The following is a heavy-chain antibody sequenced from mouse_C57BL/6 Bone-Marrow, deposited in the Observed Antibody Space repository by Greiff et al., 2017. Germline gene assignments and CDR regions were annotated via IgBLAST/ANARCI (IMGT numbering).Heavy chain of an antibody. CDR1: GYTFTSYG. V-gene: IGHV1-81*01. D-gene: IGHD1-1*02. CDR2: IYPRSGNT. J-gene: IGHJ3*01. CDR3: ARYGAY. Sequence: QVQLQQSGAELARPGASVKLSCKASGYTFTSYGISWVKQRTGQGLEWIGEIYPRSGNTYYNEKFKGKATLTADTSSSTAYMELRSLTSEDSAVYFCARYGAYWGQGTLVTVSA.